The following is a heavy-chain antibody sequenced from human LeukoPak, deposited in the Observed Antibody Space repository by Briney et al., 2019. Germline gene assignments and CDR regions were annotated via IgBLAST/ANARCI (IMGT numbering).Heavy chain of an antibody. CDR1: GFTFSSYG. CDR3: AKRQDYCGGDCYARYFDL. J-gene: IGHJ2*01. V-gene: IGHV3-30*02. Sequence: GGSLRLSCAASGFTFSSYGMHWVRQAPGKGLEWVAFIRYDGSNKYYADSVKGRFTISRDNSKNTLYLQMNSLRAEDTAVYYCAKRQDYCGGDCYARYFDLWGRGTLVTVSS. D-gene: IGHD2-21*02. CDR2: IRYDGSNK.